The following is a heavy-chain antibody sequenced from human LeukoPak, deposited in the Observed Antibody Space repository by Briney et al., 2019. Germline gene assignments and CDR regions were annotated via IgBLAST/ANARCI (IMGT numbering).Heavy chain of an antibody. D-gene: IGHD2-8*01. CDR3: ARWSLMVYAIPSQEAFDI. J-gene: IGHJ3*02. Sequence: SSETLSLTCAVYGDSFSGYYRSWIRQAPGKGLEWIAEINHRGTTHYNPSLMSRVNISADTSRNQFSLNLDSVTAADTAVYYCARWSLMVYAIPSQEAFDIWGQGTMVTVSS. V-gene: IGHV4-34*01. CDR1: GDSFSGYY. CDR2: INHRGTT.